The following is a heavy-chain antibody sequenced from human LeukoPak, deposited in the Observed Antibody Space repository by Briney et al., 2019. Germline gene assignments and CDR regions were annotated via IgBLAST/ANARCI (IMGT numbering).Heavy chain of an antibody. V-gene: IGHV3-30*18. CDR3: AEGWFDP. CDR2: ISYDGSNK. Sequence: PGGSLRLSCAPSGFTFTIFGINWVRQAPGKGLEWVAVISYDGSNKYYADSVKGRFTISRDNSKNTLYLQMNSLRAEDTAVYYCAEGWFDPWGQGTLVTVSS. CDR1: GFTFTIFG. J-gene: IGHJ5*02.